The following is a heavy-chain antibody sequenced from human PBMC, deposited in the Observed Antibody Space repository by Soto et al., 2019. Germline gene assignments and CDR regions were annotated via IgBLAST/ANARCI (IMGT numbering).Heavy chain of an antibody. V-gene: IGHV3-30-3*01. J-gene: IGHJ4*02. D-gene: IGHD3-22*01. Sequence: GVSLRLSGAASGFTLGSEAMQWVRQAPGKGRDWVAVISYDGSNKYYADSARSRFTSSRDNSKITLYLQMNSLRAEDTAVYYCARPITLIVVVTPIDYCGQGPLVTVSS. CDR1: GFTLGSEA. CDR3: ARPITLIVVVTPIDY. CDR2: ISYDGSNK.